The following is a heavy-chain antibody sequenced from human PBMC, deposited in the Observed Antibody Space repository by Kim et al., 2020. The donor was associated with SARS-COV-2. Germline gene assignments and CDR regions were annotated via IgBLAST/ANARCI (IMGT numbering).Heavy chain of an antibody. Sequence: SETLSLTCTVSGGSISSSSYYWGWIRQPPGKGLEWIGSIYYSGSTYYNPSLKSRVTISVDTSKNQFSLKLSSVTAADTAVYYCARGGYCSSTSCYGWVDYWGQGTLVTVSS. J-gene: IGHJ4*02. CDR1: GGSISSSSYY. V-gene: IGHV4-39*01. CDR2: IYYSGST. D-gene: IGHD2-2*01. CDR3: ARGGYCSSTSCYGWVDY.